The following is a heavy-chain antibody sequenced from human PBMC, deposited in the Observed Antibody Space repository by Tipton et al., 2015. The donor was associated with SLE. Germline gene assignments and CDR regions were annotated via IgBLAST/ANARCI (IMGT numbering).Heavy chain of an antibody. CDR3: ARLPDYFDH. J-gene: IGHJ4*02. V-gene: IGHV4-59*11. CDR1: GGSFSTHY. Sequence: GLVKPSGTLSLTCSVSGGSFSTHYWSWIRQPPGKGLEWIGYIYYNGGTNYNPSLKSRVTISSDTSKNQFSLKLRSVTAADTAVYYCARLPDYFDHWGQGALVTVSS. CDR2: IYYNGGT.